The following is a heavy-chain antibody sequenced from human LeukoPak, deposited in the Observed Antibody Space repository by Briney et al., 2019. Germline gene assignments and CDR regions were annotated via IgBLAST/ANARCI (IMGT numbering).Heavy chain of an antibody. CDR3: ATDPIVGATGVNY. V-gene: IGHV1-24*01. CDR2: FDPEDGET. Sequence: ASVKVSCKVSGYTLTELSMHWVRQAPGKGLEWMGGFDPEDGETIYAQKFQGRVTMTEDTSTDTAYMELSSLRSEDTAVCYRATDPIVGATGVNYWGQGTLVTVSS. CDR1: GYTLTELS. D-gene: IGHD1-26*01. J-gene: IGHJ4*02.